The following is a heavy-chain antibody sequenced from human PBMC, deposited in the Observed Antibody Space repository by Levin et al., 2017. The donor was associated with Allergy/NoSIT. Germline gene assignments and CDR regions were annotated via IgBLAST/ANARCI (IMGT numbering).Heavy chain of an antibody. D-gene: IGHD3-22*01. Sequence: GESLKISCAASGFTFSSYEMNWVRQAPGKGLEWVSYISSSGSTIYYADSVKGRFTISRDNAKNSLYLQMNSLRAEDTAVYYCARGSYDSSGYYSFSEDAADHDARSRSTDAFDIWGQGTMVTVSS. CDR1: GFTFSSYE. CDR3: ARGSYDSSGYYSFSEDAADHDARSRSTDAFDI. V-gene: IGHV3-48*03. J-gene: IGHJ3*02. CDR2: ISSSGSTI.